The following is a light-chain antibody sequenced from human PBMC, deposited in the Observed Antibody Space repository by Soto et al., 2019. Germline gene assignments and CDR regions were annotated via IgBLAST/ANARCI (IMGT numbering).Light chain of an antibody. Sequence: QSVLTQPPSVSGAPGQRVTISCTGSSSNIGAGYDVHWYQQLPGTAPKLLIYGNSNRPSGVPDRFSGSKSSTSASLAITGLQAEDEADYYCQSYDSNLFWVFGGGTKLTVL. CDR2: GNS. CDR1: SSNIGAGYD. V-gene: IGLV1-40*01. CDR3: QSYDSNLFWV. J-gene: IGLJ3*02.